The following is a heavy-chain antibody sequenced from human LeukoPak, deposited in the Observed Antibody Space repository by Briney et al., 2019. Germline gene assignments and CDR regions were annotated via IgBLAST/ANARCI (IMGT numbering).Heavy chain of an antibody. D-gene: IGHD3-22*01. CDR2: ISGSGGST. Sequence: GGSLRRACVASGFILSTSEMNWVRQAPRKGLEWVSAISGSGGSTYYADSVKGRFTISRDNSKNTLYLQMNSLRAEDTAVYYCAKDDSSGYYDAGVDYWGQGALVTVSS. V-gene: IGHV3-23*01. CDR3: AKDDSSGYYDAGVDY. CDR1: GFILSTSE. J-gene: IGHJ4*02.